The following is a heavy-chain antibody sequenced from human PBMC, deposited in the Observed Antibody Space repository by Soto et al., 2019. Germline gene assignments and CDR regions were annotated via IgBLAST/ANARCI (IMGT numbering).Heavy chain of an antibody. CDR3: AIEVRRSNQFDH. CDR2: FTLEKGET. J-gene: IGHJ4*02. CDR1: GYNLTELS. V-gene: IGHV1-24*01. D-gene: IGHD3-10*01. Sequence: ASVKVSCKVSGYNLTELSIHWVRQAPGEGLDWMRGFTLEKGETGYAKRFQGRGTVTEESSADTPYMELSSLRSEDDAVYYCAIEVRRSNQFDHGGQGTMVTVSS.